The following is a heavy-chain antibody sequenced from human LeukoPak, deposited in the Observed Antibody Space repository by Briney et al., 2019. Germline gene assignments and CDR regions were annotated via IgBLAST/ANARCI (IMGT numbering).Heavy chain of an antibody. D-gene: IGHD6-19*01. CDR3: ARMVTAVAAMAGP. Sequence: GESLKISWKGSGYRFISSWIGWVGQMPGKGREGIGIIYPGDSDTRYSPSFQGQVTISADKSISTAYLQWSSLKASDTAMYYCARMVTAVAAMAGPWGQGTLVTVSS. V-gene: IGHV5-51*01. J-gene: IGHJ5*02. CDR2: IYPGDSDT. CDR1: GYRFISSW.